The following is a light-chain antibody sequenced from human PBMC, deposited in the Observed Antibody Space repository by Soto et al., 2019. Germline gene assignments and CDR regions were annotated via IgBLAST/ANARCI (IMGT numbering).Light chain of an antibody. CDR3: QQYSGPPRT. CDR2: GAS. V-gene: IGKV3-20*01. CDR1: QSVSSY. Sequence: EIVLTQSPGSLSLSPGERATLSCRASQSVSSYLAWYQQKPGQAPRLLIYGASSRATGFPDRFSGSGSGTDFSLTISRLEPEDSAVYSCQQYSGPPRTFGQGTKVEIK. J-gene: IGKJ1*01.